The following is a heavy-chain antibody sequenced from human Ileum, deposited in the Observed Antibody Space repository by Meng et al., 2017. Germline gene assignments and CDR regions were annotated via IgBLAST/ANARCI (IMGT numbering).Heavy chain of an antibody. CDR1: GFTVSYQY. Sequence: EVQLGAIGGGVGQPGGSLRLCCAASGFTVSYQYMNWVRQAPGKGLEWVSVIDAGGGTNYADSVKGRFTISRDNSKNTLYLQMDSLRAEVTAVYYCVGGFYFQYWGQGTLVTVSS. V-gene: IGHV3-53*02. J-gene: IGHJ1*01. CDR2: IDAGGGT. D-gene: IGHD3-3*01. CDR3: VGGFYFQY.